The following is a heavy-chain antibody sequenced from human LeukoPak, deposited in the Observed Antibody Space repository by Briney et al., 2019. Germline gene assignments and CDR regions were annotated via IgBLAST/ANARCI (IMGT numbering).Heavy chain of an antibody. J-gene: IGHJ4*02. V-gene: IGHV4-59*01. CDR2: IYYSGST. CDR1: GGSISSYY. D-gene: IGHD6-6*01. Sequence: SETLSLTCTVSGGSISSYYWSWIRQPPGKGLEWIGYIYYSGSTNYNPSLKSRVTISVDTSKNQFSLKLSSVTAADTAVYYCARGRSIAARPGMDVWGQGTLVTVSS. CDR3: ARGRSIAARPGMDV.